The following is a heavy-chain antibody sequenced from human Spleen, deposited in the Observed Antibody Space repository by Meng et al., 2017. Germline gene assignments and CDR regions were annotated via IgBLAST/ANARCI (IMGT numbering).Heavy chain of an antibody. V-gene: IGHV1-2*06. Sequence: ASVKVSCKPSGYNFPDYYIHWVRRAPGQELEWMGRINPKSGDTHYAQKFQAGVTMTGDTSISTAYMELSGLRSDDTAMYYCARDEDISAAGKLFGDYWGHGTRVTSSS. CDR3: ARDEDISAAGKLFGDY. CDR2: INPKSGDT. D-gene: IGHD6-25*01. CDR1: GYNFPDYY. J-gene: IGHJ4*01.